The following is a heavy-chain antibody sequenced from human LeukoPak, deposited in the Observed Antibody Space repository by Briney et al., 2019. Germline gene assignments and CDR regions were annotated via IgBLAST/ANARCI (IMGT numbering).Heavy chain of an antibody. CDR1: GGTFSSYA. V-gene: IGHV1-69*06. J-gene: IGHJ4*02. CDR3: ARETYSNILTGTDY. Sequence: SVKVSCKASGGTFSSYAISWVRQAPGQGLEWMGGIIPIFGTANYAQKFQGRVTITADKSTSTAYMELSSLRSEDTAVYYCARETYSNILTGTDYWGPGTLVTVSS. D-gene: IGHD3-9*01. CDR2: IIPIFGTA.